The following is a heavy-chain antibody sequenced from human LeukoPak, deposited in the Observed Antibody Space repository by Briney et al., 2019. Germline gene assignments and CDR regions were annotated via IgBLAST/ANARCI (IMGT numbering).Heavy chain of an antibody. J-gene: IGHJ3*02. CDR2: INPNSGGT. CDR3: ARTDIVATADAFDI. V-gene: IGHV1-2*02. CDR1: GYTFTGYY. D-gene: IGHD5-12*01. Sequence: GASVKVSCKASGYTFTGYYMHWVRQAPGQGLEWMGWINPNSGGTNYAQKFQGRVTMTRDTSISPAYMELSRLKSDDTAVYYCARTDIVATADAFDIWGQGTMVTVSS.